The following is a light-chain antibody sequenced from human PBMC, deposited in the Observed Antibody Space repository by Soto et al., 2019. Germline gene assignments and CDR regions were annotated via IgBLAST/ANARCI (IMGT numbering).Light chain of an antibody. J-gene: IGKJ4*01. V-gene: IGKV3-20*01. CDR3: QQFSSYPLT. CDR2: DAS. CDR1: QSISSTF. Sequence: EIVLTQSPGTLTLSPGEGATLSCRASQSISSTFLAWYQQKPGQAPRLLIYDASSRATGIPDRFSGGGSGTDFTLTISRLEPEDFAVYYCQQFSSYPLTFGGGTKVEIK.